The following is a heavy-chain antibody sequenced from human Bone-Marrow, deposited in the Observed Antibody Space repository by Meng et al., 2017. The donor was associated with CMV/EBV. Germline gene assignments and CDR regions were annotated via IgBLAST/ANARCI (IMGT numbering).Heavy chain of an antibody. V-gene: IGHV1-2*02. J-gene: IGHJ5*02. Sequence: GYTFTGYYMNWVRQAPGQGLEWMGWINPNSGGTNYAQKFQGRVTMTRDTSISTAYMEVSRLRSDDTAVYYCARDWGCSSTSCYVLDPWGQGTLVTVSS. CDR2: INPNSGGT. CDR1: GYTFTGYY. CDR3: ARDWGCSSTSCYVLDP. D-gene: IGHD2-2*01.